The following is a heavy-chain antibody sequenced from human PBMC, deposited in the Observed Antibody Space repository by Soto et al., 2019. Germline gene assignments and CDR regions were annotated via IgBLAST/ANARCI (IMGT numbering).Heavy chain of an antibody. CDR1: GFTFSSYG. V-gene: IGHV3-33*01. J-gene: IGHJ4*02. CDR2: IWYDGSNN. CDR3: ARSTTAMVYFDY. D-gene: IGHD5-18*01. Sequence: GGSLRLSCAASGFTFSSYGMHWVRQAPGKGLEWVAGIWYDGSNNYYADSVKGGFTISRDNSKNTLYLQMNSLRAEDTAVYYCARSTTAMVYFDYWGQGTLVTVSS.